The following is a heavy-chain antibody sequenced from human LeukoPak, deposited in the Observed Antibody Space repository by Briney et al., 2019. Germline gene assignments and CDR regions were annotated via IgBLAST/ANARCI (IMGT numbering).Heavy chain of an antibody. V-gene: IGHV3-30-3*01. CDR1: GFTVSSNY. J-gene: IGHJ4*02. Sequence: GGSLRLSCAASGFTVSSNYMSWVRQAPGKGLEWVAVISYDGSNKYYADSVKGRFTISRDNSKNTLYLQMNSLRAEDTAVYYCARDPSNDYGDYGSDYFDYWGQGTLVTVSS. CDR3: ARDPSNDYGDYGSDYFDY. D-gene: IGHD4-17*01. CDR2: ISYDGSNK.